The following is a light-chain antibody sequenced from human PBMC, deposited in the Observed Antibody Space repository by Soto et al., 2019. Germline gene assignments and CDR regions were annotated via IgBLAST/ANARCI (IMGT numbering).Light chain of an antibody. V-gene: IGLV2-8*01. Sequence: QSALTQPPSASGSPGQPVATPCTGTSGDVGAYDYVPWHQQHPGKAPKLLIYDFNKRPSGVPDRFSGSKSGNTASLTVSGLQAEDEADYYCSSYAGTHIVFGTGTKLTVL. CDR3: SSYAGTHIV. CDR1: SGDVGAYDY. CDR2: DFN. J-gene: IGLJ1*01.